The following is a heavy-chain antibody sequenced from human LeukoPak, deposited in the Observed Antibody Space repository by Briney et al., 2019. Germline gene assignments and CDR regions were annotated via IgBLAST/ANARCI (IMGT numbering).Heavy chain of an antibody. V-gene: IGHV6-1*01. Sequence: QTLSLTCAISGDSVSSNSAAWNWIRQSPSRGLEWLGRTYYRSKWHNDYAVSVKSRITINPDTSKNQFSLQLNSVTPEDTAVYYCARAPTYYDYVWGSYRRTSDAFDIWGQGTMVTVSS. D-gene: IGHD3-16*02. CDR3: ARAPTYYDYVWGSYRRTSDAFDI. J-gene: IGHJ3*02. CDR2: TYYRSKWHN. CDR1: GDSVSSNSAA.